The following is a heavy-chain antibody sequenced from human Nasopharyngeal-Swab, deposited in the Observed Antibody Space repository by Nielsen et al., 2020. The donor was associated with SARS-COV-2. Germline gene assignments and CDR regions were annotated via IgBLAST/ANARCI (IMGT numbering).Heavy chain of an antibody. Sequence: WIRQPPGKGLEWVAVISYDGSNKYYADSVKGRFTISRDNSKNTLYLQMNSPRAEDTAVYYCAKDKKARGDSSSWTTDYWGQGTLVTVSS. CDR3: AKDKKARGDSSSWTTDY. CDR2: ISYDGSNK. D-gene: IGHD6-13*01. V-gene: IGHV3-30*18. J-gene: IGHJ4*02.